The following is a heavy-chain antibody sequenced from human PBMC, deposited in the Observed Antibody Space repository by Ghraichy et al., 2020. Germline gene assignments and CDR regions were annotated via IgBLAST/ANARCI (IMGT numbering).Heavy chain of an antibody. CDR1: GFSLTTTGVG. J-gene: IGHJ4*02. CDR2: IYGNDEK. CDR3: AHRIRVPRHSGFDY. D-gene: IGHD1-26*01. Sequence: SGPTLVKPTETLTLTCTFSGFSLTTTGVGVGWIRQPPGKALEWLAVIYGNDEKHYSPSLESRLTITKDTSKNEVALTMTNIDPVDTGTYYCAHRIRVPRHSGFDYWGQGILVTVSS. V-gene: IGHV2-5*01.